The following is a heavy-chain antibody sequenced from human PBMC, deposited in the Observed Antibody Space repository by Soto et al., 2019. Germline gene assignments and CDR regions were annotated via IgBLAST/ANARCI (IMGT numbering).Heavy chain of an antibody. V-gene: IGHV3-74*01. Sequence: HPGGSLRLSCAASGFTFSDYYMSWVRQAPGKGLVWVSNIKSDGSNTNYADSVKGRFTISRDNAKNTLYLQMNSLRAEDTAVYYCARGNYGMDVWGQGTTVTVSS. CDR3: ARGNYGMDV. CDR1: GFTFSDYY. CDR2: IKSDGSNT. J-gene: IGHJ6*02. D-gene: IGHD3-10*01.